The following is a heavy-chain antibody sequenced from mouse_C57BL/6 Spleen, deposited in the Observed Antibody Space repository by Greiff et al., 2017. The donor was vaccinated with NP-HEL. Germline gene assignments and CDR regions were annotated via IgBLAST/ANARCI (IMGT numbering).Heavy chain of an antibody. J-gene: IGHJ2*01. CDR3: AREAVVAPLDY. D-gene: IGHD1-1*01. CDR1: GFTFSSYA. V-gene: IGHV5-4*01. CDR2: ISDGGSYT. Sequence: DVKLVESGGGLVKPGGSLKLSCAASGFTFSSYAMSWVRQTPEKRLEWVATISDGGSYTYYPDNVKGRFTISRDNAKNNLYLQMSHLKSEDTAMYYCAREAVVAPLDYWGQGTTLTVSS.